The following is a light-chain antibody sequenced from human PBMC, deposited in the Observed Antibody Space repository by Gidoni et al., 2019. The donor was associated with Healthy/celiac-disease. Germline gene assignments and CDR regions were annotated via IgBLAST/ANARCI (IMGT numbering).Light chain of an antibody. V-gene: IGKV3-15*01. CDR3: QQYNDWPPMGA. Sequence: DIEMTQSPASLSVSLGERAALSCRASQSVSSNLTWYQQRPRQAPCLLIYGASTRATGIPARFSGSGSGTGFTLTMRSLQSEDLAVDFCQQYNDWPPMGAFGPGTKVDIK. CDR1: QSVSSN. J-gene: IGKJ3*01. CDR2: GAS.